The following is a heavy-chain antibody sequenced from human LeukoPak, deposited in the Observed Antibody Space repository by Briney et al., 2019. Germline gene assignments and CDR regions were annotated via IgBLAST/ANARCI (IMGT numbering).Heavy chain of an antibody. CDR1: GFTFSSYG. D-gene: IGHD5-24*01. J-gene: IGHJ5*02. CDR3: ARDNSVRDEAWWFNP. Sequence: GGSLRLSCAASGFTFSSYGMSWVRQAPGKGLEWVSGISGSGGSTYYADSVKGRFTISRDNSKNTLYLQMNSLRVEDTAVYYCARDNSVRDEAWWFNPWGQGTLVTVSS. V-gene: IGHV3-23*01. CDR2: ISGSGGST.